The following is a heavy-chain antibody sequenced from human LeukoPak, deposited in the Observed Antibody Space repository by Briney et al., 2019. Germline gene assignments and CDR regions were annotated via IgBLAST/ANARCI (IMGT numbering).Heavy chain of an antibody. D-gene: IGHD3-3*02. J-gene: IGHJ4*02. CDR3: ARGGIRQTFDN. Sequence: SETLSLTCTVSGGSISSYYWSWIRQPPGKGLEWIGYIYYSGSTNYNPSLKSRVTISVDTSKNQFSLNLTSVTAADTAVYYCARGGIRQTFDNWGQGTLVTVSS. CDR1: GGSISSYY. CDR2: IYYSGST. V-gene: IGHV4-59*01.